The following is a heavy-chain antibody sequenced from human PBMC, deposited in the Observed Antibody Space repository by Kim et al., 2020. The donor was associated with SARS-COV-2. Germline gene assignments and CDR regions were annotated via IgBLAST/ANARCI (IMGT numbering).Heavy chain of an antibody. CDR2: ISYDGSNK. CDR1: GFTFGTYA. Sequence: GGSLRLSCAASGFTFGTYAMHWVRQAPGKGLEWVAVISYDGSNKYYADSVKGRFTISRDNSKNTLYLQMNSLRAEDMAVYYCAKRWGEAAVGNDPTDYWGQGTLVTVSS. CDR3: AKRWGEAAVGNDPTDY. D-gene: IGHD6-13*01. J-gene: IGHJ4*02. V-gene: IGHV3-30*18.